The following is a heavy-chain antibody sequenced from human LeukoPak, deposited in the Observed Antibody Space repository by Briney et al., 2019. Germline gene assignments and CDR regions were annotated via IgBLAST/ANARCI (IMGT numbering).Heavy chain of an antibody. CDR2: IYYSGST. D-gene: IGHD4-17*01. V-gene: IGHV4-61*01. J-gene: IGHJ4*02. Sequence: PSETLSLTCTVSGGSFSSGSYYWSWIRQPPGKGLEWIGYIYYSGSTNYNPSLKSRVTISVDTSKNQFSLKLSSVTAADTAVYYCARERPTTVTDEGYFDYWGQGTLVTVSS. CDR1: GGSFSSGSYY. CDR3: ARERPTTVTDEGYFDY.